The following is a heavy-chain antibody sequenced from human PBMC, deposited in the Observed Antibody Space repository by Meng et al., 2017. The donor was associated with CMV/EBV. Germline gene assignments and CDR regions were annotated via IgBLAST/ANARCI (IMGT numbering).Heavy chain of an antibody. D-gene: IGHD3-3*01. CDR1: GFTFSSYS. CDR2: ISSSSSYI. CDR3: ARDTPGRRIWSGYPSGDYYGMDV. J-gene: IGHJ6*02. V-gene: IGHV3-21*01. Sequence: GGSLRLSCAASGFTFSSYSMNWVRQAPGKGLEWVSSISSSSSYIYYADSVKGRFTISRDNAKNSLYLQMNSLRAEDTAVYYCARDTPGRRIWSGYPSGDYYGMDVWGQGTTVTVSS.